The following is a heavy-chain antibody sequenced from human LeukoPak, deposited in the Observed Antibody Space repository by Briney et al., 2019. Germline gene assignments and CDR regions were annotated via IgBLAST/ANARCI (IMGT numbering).Heavy chain of an antibody. Sequence: GASVKVSCKASGYTFTSYYMHWVRQAPGQRLEWMGWINAGNGNTKYSQKFQGRVTITRDTSASTAYMELSSLRSEDTAVYYCARAHILYSSGPALGYWGQGTLVTVSS. J-gene: IGHJ4*02. CDR2: INAGNGNT. CDR3: ARAHILYSSGPALGY. CDR1: GYTFTSYY. V-gene: IGHV1-3*01. D-gene: IGHD6-19*01.